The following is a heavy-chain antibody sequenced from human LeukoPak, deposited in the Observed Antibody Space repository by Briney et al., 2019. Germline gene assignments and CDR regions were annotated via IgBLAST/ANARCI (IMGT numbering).Heavy chain of an antibody. CDR3: ARGRLEQRHFDY. D-gene: IGHD1/OR15-1a*01. CDR2: IIPIFGTA. V-gene: IGHV1-69*13. CDR1: GGTFSSYA. Sequence: SVKVSCKASGGTFSSYAISWVRQAPGQGLEWMGGIIPIFGTANYAQKFQGRVTITADESTSTAYMELSSLRSEDTAVYYCARGRLEQRHFDYWGQGTLVTVSS. J-gene: IGHJ4*02.